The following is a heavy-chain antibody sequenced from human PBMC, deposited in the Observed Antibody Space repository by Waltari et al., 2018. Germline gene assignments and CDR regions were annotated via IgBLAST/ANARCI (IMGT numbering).Heavy chain of an antibody. J-gene: IGHJ3*02. V-gene: IGHV1-69*01. CDR2: IIPIFGTA. D-gene: IGHD1-26*01. Sequence: QVQLVQSGAEVKKPGSSVKVSCKASVGTFSSYAISWVRQAPGQGLEWMGGIIPIFGTANYAQKVQGRVTSTADESTSTAYMELNSLRAEDTAVYYCARDLQRATRTNAFDIWGQGTMVTVSS. CDR1: VGTFSSYA. CDR3: ARDLQRATRTNAFDI.